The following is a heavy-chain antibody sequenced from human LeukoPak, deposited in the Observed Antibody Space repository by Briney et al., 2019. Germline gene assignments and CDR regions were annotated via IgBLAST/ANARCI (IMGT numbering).Heavy chain of an antibody. D-gene: IGHD3-16*01. Sequence: GGSLRLSCAASGFTFSSYAMSWVRQAPGKGLEWVSFIDSSSRTTFYADSVKGRFTISRDNAKNSLFLQMNSLRAEDTAVYYCARRVPSQVITDYFDYWGQGTLVTVSS. J-gene: IGHJ4*02. CDR1: GFTFSSYA. CDR2: IDSSSRTT. V-gene: IGHV3-48*04. CDR3: ARRVPSQVITDYFDY.